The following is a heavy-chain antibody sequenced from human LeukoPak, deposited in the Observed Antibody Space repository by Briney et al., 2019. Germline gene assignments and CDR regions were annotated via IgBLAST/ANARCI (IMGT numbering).Heavy chain of an antibody. CDR1: GFTFSSSS. CDR3: ARDCPPPETDYMDV. V-gene: IGHV3-21*01. D-gene: IGHD2-21*02. J-gene: IGHJ6*03. Sequence: GGSLRLSCAASGFTFSSSSINWVRQAPGKGLEWVSSISSSSSYIYYADSVKGRFTISRDNPKNSLYLQMNSLRAEDTAVYYCARDCPPPETDYMDVWGKGTTVTVSS. CDR2: ISSSSSYI.